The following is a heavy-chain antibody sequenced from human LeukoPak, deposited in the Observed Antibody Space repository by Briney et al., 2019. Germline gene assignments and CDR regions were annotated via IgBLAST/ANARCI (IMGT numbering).Heavy chain of an antibody. CDR3: ARGFRGPDY. D-gene: IGHD3-16*01. V-gene: IGHV3-74*01. CDR1: GSTFSSHW. J-gene: IGHJ4*02. CDR2: INNVGSDT. Sequence: GGSLRLSCAASGSTFSSHWMHWVRQAPGKGLVWVSRINNVGSDTKYADSVKGRFTVSRDNAKNTLYVQMNSLRAEDTAVYYCARGFRGPDYWGQGTLVTVSS.